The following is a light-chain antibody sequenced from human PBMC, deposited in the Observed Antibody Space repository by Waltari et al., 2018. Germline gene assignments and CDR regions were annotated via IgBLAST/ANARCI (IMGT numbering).Light chain of an antibody. CDR2: EVS. Sequence: QSALTQPASVSGSPGQSITISCTGSSSDVGSYNHVSWYQQRPNKAPEVIIYEVSKRPSGLSNRCSGSKSGNTSSLTISGLQAEDEADYYCCSYAGSSSFVIFGGGTKLTVL. CDR3: CSYAGSSSFVI. J-gene: IGLJ2*01. CDR1: SSDVGSYNH. V-gene: IGLV2-23*02.